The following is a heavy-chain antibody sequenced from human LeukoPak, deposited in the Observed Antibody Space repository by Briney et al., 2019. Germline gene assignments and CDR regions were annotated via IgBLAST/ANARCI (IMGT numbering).Heavy chain of an antibody. D-gene: IGHD3-3*01. CDR1: GFTFSSYW. J-gene: IGHJ4*02. Sequence: PGGSLRLSCAASGFTFSSYWMSWVRQAPGKGLEWVANIKQDGSEKYYVNSVKGRFTISRDNAKNSLYLQMNSLRAEDTAVYYCAKQYYDFWSFDYWGQGTLVTVSS. V-gene: IGHV3-7*01. CDR2: IKQDGSEK. CDR3: AKQYYDFWSFDY.